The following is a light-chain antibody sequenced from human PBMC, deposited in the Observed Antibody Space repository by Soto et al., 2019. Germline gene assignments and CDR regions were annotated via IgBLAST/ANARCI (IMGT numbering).Light chain of an antibody. J-gene: IGKJ2*01. CDR1: QSVSSSY. CDR2: GAS. V-gene: IGKV3-20*01. CDR3: QQYGSSPPYT. Sequence: EKMVTQSPGTLSLSPGERATLSCRAIQSVSSSYLAWYQQKPGQAPRLLIYGASSRATGIPDRFSGSGSGTDFTLTISRLEPEDFAVYYCQQYGSSPPYTFGQGTKVDI.